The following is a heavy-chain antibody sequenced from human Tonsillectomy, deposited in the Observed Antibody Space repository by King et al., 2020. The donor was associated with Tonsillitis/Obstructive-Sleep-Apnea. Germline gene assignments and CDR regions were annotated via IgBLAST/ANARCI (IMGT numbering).Heavy chain of an antibody. Sequence: QLVQSGAEVKKPGASLKISCKGSGYSFTSYWIGWVRQMPGKGLEWMGIIYPGDSDTRYSPSFQGQVTISADKSISTAYLQWSSLKASDTAIYYCATTYYDFWSGYYFWGQGTLVTVSS. CDR1: GYSFTSYW. CDR3: ATTYYDFWSGYYF. V-gene: IGHV5-51*01. D-gene: IGHD3-3*01. J-gene: IGHJ4*02. CDR2: IYPGDSDT.